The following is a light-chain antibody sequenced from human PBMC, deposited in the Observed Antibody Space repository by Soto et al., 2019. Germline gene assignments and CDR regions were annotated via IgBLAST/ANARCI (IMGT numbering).Light chain of an antibody. CDR3: QQSHSTWT. CDR2: AAS. CDR1: QSISNH. J-gene: IGKJ1*01. Sequence: DIQMTQSPSSLSASVEDRVIITCRASQSISNHLNWYQQKPGKAPKLLIFAASSLQSGVPSRFSGSRSGPDFTLTISSLQPEDFATYYCQQSHSTWTFGQGTKVGIK. V-gene: IGKV1-39*01.